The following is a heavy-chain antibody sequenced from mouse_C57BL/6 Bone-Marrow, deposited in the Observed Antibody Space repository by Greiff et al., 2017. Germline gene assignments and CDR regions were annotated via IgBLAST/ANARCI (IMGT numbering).Heavy chain of an antibody. CDR2: INPNNGGT. J-gene: IGHJ3*01. V-gene: IGHV1-18*01. Sequence: VQLQQSGPELVKPGASVKIPCKASGYTFTDYNMDWVKQSHGKSLEWIGDINPNNGGTIYNQKFKGKATLTVDKSSSTAYMELRSLTSEDTAVYYCARSGPITTASFAYWGQGTLVTVSA. CDR1: GYTFTDYN. CDR3: ARSGPITTASFAY. D-gene: IGHD1-2*01.